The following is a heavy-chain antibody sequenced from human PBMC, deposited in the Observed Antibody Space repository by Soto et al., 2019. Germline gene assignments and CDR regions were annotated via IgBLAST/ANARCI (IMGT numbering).Heavy chain of an antibody. J-gene: IGHJ4*02. V-gene: IGHV3-23*01. D-gene: IGHD3-10*01. Sequence: GGSLRLSCAASGFTCRSYAMSWVRQATGKGLEWVSAISGSGGSTYYADSVKGRFTISRDNSKNTLYLQMNSLRAEDTAVYYCAKYTGLITMVRGVINYFDYWGQGTLVTVSS. CDR1: GFTCRSYA. CDR2: ISGSGGST. CDR3: AKYTGLITMVRGVINYFDY.